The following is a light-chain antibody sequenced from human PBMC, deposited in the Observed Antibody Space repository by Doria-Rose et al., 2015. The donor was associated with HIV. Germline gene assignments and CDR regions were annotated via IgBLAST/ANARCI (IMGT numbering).Light chain of an antibody. Sequence: DIQLTQSPSSVSASVGDSVTITCRASQDVSKWLAWFQQEPGKAPKLLIYTASSLQTGVPSRFSGSGSGSDFTLTIDSLQPEDFATYYCLQANSFPFTFGPGTKVDI. CDR1: QDVSKW. V-gene: IGKV1D-12*01. CDR3: LQANSFPFT. J-gene: IGKJ3*01. CDR2: TAS.